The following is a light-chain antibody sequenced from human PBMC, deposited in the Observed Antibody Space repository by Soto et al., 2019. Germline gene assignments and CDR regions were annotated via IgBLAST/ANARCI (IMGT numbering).Light chain of an antibody. V-gene: IGKV3D-20*02. CDR2: DAS. J-gene: IGKJ1*01. Sequence: EILFTQSPGTLSLSPGERGTLSCRASQSVSSSYLAWYQQKPGQAPRLLIYDASNRATGIPARFSGSGSGTDFTLTISSLEPEDFSVYYCQQRSNSSWTFGQGTKVDI. CDR3: QQRSNSSWT. CDR1: QSVSSSY.